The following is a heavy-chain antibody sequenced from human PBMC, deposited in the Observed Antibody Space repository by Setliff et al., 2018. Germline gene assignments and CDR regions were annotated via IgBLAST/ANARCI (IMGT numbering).Heavy chain of an antibody. Sequence: ASVKVSCKASGYTLTNYYMHWVRQAPGQGLEWMGIINPSGGLTRYAQKFQGKGTMTRDTSTSTVYMEVSSLRSEDTAVYYCARDRYYNSWSGTSITAPHDAFDIWGQGTMVTVSS. J-gene: IGHJ3*02. CDR1: GYTLTNYY. D-gene: IGHD3-3*01. CDR3: ARDRYYNSWSGTSITAPHDAFDI. CDR2: INPSGGLT. V-gene: IGHV1-46*03.